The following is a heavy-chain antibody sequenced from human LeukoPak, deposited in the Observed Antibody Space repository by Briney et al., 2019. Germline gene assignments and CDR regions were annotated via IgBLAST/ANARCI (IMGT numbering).Heavy chain of an antibody. D-gene: IGHD5-18*01. V-gene: IGHV3-30-3*01. CDR2: ISYDGSNK. CDR1: GFTFSSYA. Sequence: GGSLRLSCAASGFTFSSYAMHWVRQAPGKGLEWVAVISYDGSNKYYADSVKGRFTISRDNSKNTLYLQMNSLRAEDTAVYYCARETEGYSYGYYFDYWGQGTLVTVSS. J-gene: IGHJ4*02. CDR3: ARETEGYSYGYYFDY.